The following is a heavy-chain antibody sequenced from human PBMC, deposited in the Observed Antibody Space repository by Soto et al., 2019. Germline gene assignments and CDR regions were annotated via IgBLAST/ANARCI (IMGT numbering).Heavy chain of an antibody. CDR1: GGSISSSTYY. CDR3: AIHCTNGVCYPGFDH. Sequence: LQLQESGPGLVKPSETLSLTCSVSGGSISSSTYYWGWIRQPPGKGLEWIGSIYKSGSTQYHPSLKSRVTISVDTSNNHFSLKLTSVTAADTAVYYCAIHCTNGVCYPGFDHWGHGTLVTVSS. J-gene: IGHJ4*01. CDR2: IYKSGST. V-gene: IGHV4-39*02. D-gene: IGHD2-8*01.